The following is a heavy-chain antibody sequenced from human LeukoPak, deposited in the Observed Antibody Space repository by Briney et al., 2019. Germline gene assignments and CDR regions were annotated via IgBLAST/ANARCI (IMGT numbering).Heavy chain of an antibody. CDR2: INPSGGST. CDR1: GYTFTTYN. J-gene: IGHJ4*02. Sequence: ASVKFSCKASGYTFTTYNIHWVRQAPGQGLEWMGIINPSGGSTSYAQKFQGRVTLTRDMSTRTVYMELSSLRSEDTAVYYRARDFGDYLHFDCWGQGTLVTVSS. V-gene: IGHV1-46*01. D-gene: IGHD4-17*01. CDR3: ARDFGDYLHFDC.